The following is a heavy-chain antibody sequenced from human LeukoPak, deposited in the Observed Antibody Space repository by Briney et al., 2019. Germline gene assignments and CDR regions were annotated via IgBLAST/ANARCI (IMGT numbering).Heavy chain of an antibody. CDR3: ARAVYSSSPLDY. J-gene: IGHJ4*02. CDR2: NYYGGTT. CDR1: GGSISSYY. V-gene: IGHV4-59*01. Sequence: KASETLSLTCTVSGGSISSYYWSWIRQPPGKGLEWIGYNYYGGTTNYNPSLKSRVTISVDTSKNQFSLKLTSVTAADTAVYYCARAVYSSSPLDYWGQGTLVTVSS. D-gene: IGHD6-13*01.